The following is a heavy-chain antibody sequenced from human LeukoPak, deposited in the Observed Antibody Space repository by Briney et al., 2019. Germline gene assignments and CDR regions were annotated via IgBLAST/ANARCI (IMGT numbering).Heavy chain of an antibody. J-gene: IGHJ6*03. D-gene: IGHD6-13*01. CDR2: MRYDGSNK. Sequence: GGSLRLSCAASGFTFSNYGMHWVRQAPGKGLEWVSFMRYDGSNKYYADSVKGRFTISRDNSKNLLYLQMNSLRPEDTAVYYCAKEGPKYSSSWPYYYYYMDVWGKGTTVTISS. V-gene: IGHV3-30*02. CDR1: GFTFSNYG. CDR3: AKEGPKYSSSWPYYYYYMDV.